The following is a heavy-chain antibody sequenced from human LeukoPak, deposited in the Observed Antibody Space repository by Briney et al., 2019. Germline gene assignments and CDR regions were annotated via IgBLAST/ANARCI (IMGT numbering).Heavy chain of an antibody. J-gene: IGHJ4*02. V-gene: IGHV3-15*01. Sequence: PGGSLRLSCAASGFTFSSYGMHWVRQAPGKGLEWVGRIKSKTDGGTTDYAAPVKGRFTISRDDSKNTLYLQMNSLKTEDTAVYYCTTDVAYSGSYYGHRGPYYFDYWGQGTLVTVSS. CDR1: GFTFSSYG. CDR2: IKSKTDGGTT. CDR3: TTDVAYSGSYYGHRGPYYFDY. D-gene: IGHD1-26*01.